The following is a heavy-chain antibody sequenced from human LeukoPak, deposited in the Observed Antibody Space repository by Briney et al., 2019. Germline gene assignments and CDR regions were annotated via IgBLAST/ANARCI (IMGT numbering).Heavy chain of an antibody. CDR1: GFTFSSYG. CDR3: AKDHPIVVVPAAPDY. Sequence: PGRSLRLSCAASGFTFSSYGMHWVRQAPGKGLEWVAFIRYDGSNKYYADSVKGRFTISRDNSKNTLYLQMNSLRAEDTAVYYCAKDHPIVVVPAAPDYWGQGTLVTVSS. D-gene: IGHD2-2*01. V-gene: IGHV3-30*02. CDR2: IRYDGSNK. J-gene: IGHJ4*02.